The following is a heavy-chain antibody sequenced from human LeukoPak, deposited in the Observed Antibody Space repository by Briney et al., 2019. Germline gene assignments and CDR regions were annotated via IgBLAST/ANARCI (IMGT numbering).Heavy chain of an antibody. J-gene: IGHJ4*02. CDR3: ARGYSYPDY. V-gene: IGHV4-59*01. CDR1: GASISSYY. Sequence: SETLSLTCTVSGASISSYYWNWIRQPPGQGLEWVGYIYDSGSTFYNPSLKSRVTISMDTSKNQLSLMLTSVTAADTAVYYCARGYSYPDYWGQGTLVTVSS. CDR2: IYDSGST. D-gene: IGHD5-18*01.